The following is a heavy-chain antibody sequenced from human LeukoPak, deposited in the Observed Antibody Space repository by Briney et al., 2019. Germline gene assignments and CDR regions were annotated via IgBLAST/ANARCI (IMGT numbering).Heavy chain of an antibody. V-gene: IGHV3-33*06. CDR2: IWYDGSNK. CDR1: GFTFSSYG. CDR3: AKSKSSGVYYFDY. J-gene: IGHJ4*02. D-gene: IGHD1-26*01. Sequence: GGSLRLSCAASGFTFSSYGMHWVRQAPGEGLEGVAVIWYDGSNKYYADSVKGRFTISRDNSKNTLYLQMNSLRAEDTAVYYCAKSKSSGVYYFDYWGQGTLVTVSS.